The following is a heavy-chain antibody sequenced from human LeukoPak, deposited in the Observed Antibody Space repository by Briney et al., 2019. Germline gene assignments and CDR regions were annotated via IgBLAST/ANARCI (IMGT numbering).Heavy chain of an antibody. V-gene: IGHV4-30-4*07. CDR1: GGSISSGGYS. D-gene: IGHD6-19*01. J-gene: IGHJ6*03. CDR2: ISSTGST. CDR3: ARDGYYSSGWRYYMDV. Sequence: PSQTLSLTCAVSGGSISSGGYSWSWIRQPPGKGLEWIGYISSTGSTYYNLSLRSRLSISLDTSKNQFSLNLSSVTAADTAVYYCARDGYYSSGWRYYMDVWGKGTTVTVSS.